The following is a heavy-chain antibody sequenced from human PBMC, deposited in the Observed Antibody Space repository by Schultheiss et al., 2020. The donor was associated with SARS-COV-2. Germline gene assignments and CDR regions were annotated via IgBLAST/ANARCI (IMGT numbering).Heavy chain of an antibody. CDR3: ARDAARGAGYYGMDV. V-gene: IGHV3-33*08. CDR2: IWYDGSNK. J-gene: IGHJ6*02. Sequence: GGSLRLSCAASGFTFSDYYMSWVRQAPGKGLEWVAVIWYDGSNKYYADSVKGRFTISRDNSKNTLYLQMNSLRAEDTAVYYCARDAARGAGYYGMDVWGQGTTVTVSS. D-gene: IGHD3-10*01. CDR1: GFTFSDYY.